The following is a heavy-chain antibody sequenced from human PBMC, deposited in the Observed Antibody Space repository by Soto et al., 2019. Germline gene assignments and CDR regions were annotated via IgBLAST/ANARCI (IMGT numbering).Heavy chain of an antibody. Sequence: QVQLVQSGAEVKKPGSSVKVSCKASRGTFSSYTISWVRQAPGQGLEWMGRIIPILGIANYAQKFQGRVTITAEKSTSTAYMELSNLRSEDTAVYYCASLDSYGSGSTDYWGQGTLVTVSS. V-gene: IGHV1-69*02. J-gene: IGHJ4*02. D-gene: IGHD3-10*01. CDR2: IIPILGIA. CDR3: ASLDSYGSGSTDY. CDR1: RGTFSSYT.